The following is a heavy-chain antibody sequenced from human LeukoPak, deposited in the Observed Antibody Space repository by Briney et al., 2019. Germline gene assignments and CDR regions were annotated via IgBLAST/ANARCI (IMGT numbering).Heavy chain of an antibody. CDR3: ASLRGVNR. D-gene: IGHD3-10*01. CDR2: ISSSGTTI. J-gene: IGHJ4*02. Sequence: PGGSLRLSCAASRFTFSDYYMSWIRQPPGKGLEWVSYISSSGTTIYYADSVRGRFTVSRDNAKNSLYLQMDSLSAEDTAVYYCASLRGVNRWGQGTLVTVSS. V-gene: IGHV3-11*01. CDR1: RFTFSDYY.